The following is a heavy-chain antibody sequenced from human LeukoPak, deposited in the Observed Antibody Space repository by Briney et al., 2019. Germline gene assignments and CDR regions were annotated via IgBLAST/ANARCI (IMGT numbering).Heavy chain of an antibody. Sequence: GASVKVSCKASGYTFTSYYMHWVRQAPGQGLEWMGIINPSGGSTSYAQKFQGRVTMTRDTSTSTVYMELSSLRSDDTAVYYCARDAQYREMATVRGAFDIWGQGTMVTVSS. CDR2: INPSGGST. CDR1: GYTFTSYY. V-gene: IGHV1-46*01. CDR3: ARDAQYREMATVRGAFDI. J-gene: IGHJ3*02. D-gene: IGHD5-24*01.